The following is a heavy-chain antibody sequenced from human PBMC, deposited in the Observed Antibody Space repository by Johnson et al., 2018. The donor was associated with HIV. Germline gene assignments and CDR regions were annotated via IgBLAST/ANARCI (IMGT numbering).Heavy chain of an antibody. CDR2: ISWNRGSI. D-gene: IGHD3-10*01. CDR3: AKVMSYYGSGAFDI. Sequence: VQLVESGGGLVQPGRSLRLSCAASGFTFDDYAMHWVRQAPGKGLEWVSGISWNRGSIGYADSVKGRFTISRGNAKNSLYLQVNRLRAEDTAVYYCAKVMSYYGSGAFDIWGQGTMVTVSS. CDR1: GFTFDDYA. J-gene: IGHJ3*02. V-gene: IGHV3-9*01.